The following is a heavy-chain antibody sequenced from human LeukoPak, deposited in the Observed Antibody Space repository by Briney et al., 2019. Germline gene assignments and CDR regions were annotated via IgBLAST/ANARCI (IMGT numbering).Heavy chain of an antibody. CDR3: ARDISIVVPGSLDAFDI. J-gene: IGHJ3*02. Sequence: PGGSLRLSCAASGFTFSSYWMSWVRQAPGKGLEWVANIKQDGSEKYYVDSVEGRFTISRDNAKNSLYLQMNSLRAEDTAVYYCARDISIVVPGSLDAFDIWGQGTLVTVSS. D-gene: IGHD2-21*01. CDR2: IKQDGSEK. V-gene: IGHV3-7*01. CDR1: GFTFSSYW.